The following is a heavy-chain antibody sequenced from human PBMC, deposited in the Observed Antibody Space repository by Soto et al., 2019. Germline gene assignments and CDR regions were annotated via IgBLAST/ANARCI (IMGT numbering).Heavy chain of an antibody. CDR2: LIHIFGTA. CDR1: GGTFSSYA. J-gene: IGHJ6*02. D-gene: IGHD3-3*01. V-gene: IGHV1-69*01. Sequence: QVQLVQSGAEVKKPGSSVKVSCKASGGTFSSYAISWVRQAPGQGLEWMGGLIHIFGTANYAQKFQGRVTITADESTSTAYMELSSLRSEDTAVDYCSRDPYDFWSGYHHYYCGMDVWGQGTTVTVSS. CDR3: SRDPYDFWSGYHHYYCGMDV.